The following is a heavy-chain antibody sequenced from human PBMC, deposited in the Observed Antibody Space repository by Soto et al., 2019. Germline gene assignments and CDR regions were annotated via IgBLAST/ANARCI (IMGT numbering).Heavy chain of an antibody. J-gene: IGHJ1*01. CDR3: VRDIC. CDR1: GFTFSSQW. CDR2: INSDGSRI. V-gene: IGHV3-74*03. Sequence: EVQLVESGGGLVQPGGSLRLSCAASGFTFSSQWMYWVRQSPGKGPVWVSYINSDGSRIAYADSVKGRFTISRDNAKNTLYLQMNSLRVEDTAVYYCVRDICWGRGTLVTVSS.